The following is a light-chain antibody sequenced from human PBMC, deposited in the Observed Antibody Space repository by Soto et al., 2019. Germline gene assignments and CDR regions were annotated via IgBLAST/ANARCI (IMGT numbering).Light chain of an antibody. CDR2: EVS. CDR3: SSYTSSSIRV. V-gene: IGLV2-14*01. CDR1: SSDVGGYNY. J-gene: IGLJ1*01. Sequence: QSAPTQPASVSGSPGQSITISCTGTSSDVGGYNYVSWYQQHPGKAPKLMIYEVSNRPSGVSNRFSGSKSGNTASLTISGLQAEDEADYYCSSYTSSSIRVFGTGTKLTVL.